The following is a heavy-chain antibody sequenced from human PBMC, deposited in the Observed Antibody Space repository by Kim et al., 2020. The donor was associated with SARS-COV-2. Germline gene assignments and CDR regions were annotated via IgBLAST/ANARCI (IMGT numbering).Heavy chain of an antibody. V-gene: IGHV3-11*04. CDR3: ARCIGSITWTIKYYCDY. D-gene: IGHD1-1*01. J-gene: IGHJ4*02. Sequence: SVKGRVTITRNNAKNSLFLQMSSLRAEDTAVYYCARCIGSITWTIKYYCDYWGQGTLVTVSS.